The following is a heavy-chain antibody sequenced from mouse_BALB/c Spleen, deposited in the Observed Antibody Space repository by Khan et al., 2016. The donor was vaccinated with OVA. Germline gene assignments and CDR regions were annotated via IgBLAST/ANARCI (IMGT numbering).Heavy chain of an antibody. D-gene: IGHD2-1*01. CDR2: INPSNGGA. CDR1: GYTFTSYY. Sequence: QVQLQQPGADLVKPGASVKISCKASGYTFTSYYMYWVKQRPGQGLEWIGGINPSNGGAHFNEKFKNKATLTVDKSSSTAYMQLSSLTSEDSAVYYCARAGYGNTFAYWGQGTLVTVSA. J-gene: IGHJ3*01. V-gene: IGHV1S81*02. CDR3: ARAGYGNTFAY.